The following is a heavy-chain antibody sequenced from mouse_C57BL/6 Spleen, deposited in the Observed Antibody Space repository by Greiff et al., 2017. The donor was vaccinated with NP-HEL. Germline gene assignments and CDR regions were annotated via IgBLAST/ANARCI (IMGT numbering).Heavy chain of an antibody. Sequence: QVQLQQSGAELARPGASVKMSCKASGYTFTSYTMHWVKQRPGQGLEWIGYINPSSGYPKYNQKFKDKATLTADKSSSTAYMQLSSLTSEDAAVYYCARSGGTGAMDYWGQGTSVTVSS. V-gene: IGHV1-4*01. CDR3: ARSGGTGAMDY. J-gene: IGHJ4*01. CDR1: GYTFTSYT. CDR2: INPSSGYP. D-gene: IGHD3-3*01.